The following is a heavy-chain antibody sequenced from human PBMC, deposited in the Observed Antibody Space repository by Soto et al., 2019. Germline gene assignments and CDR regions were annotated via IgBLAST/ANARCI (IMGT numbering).Heavy chain of an antibody. D-gene: IGHD6-19*01. J-gene: IGHJ1*01. Sequence: ASVKVSCKASGYTFTSYYMHWERQAPGQGLEWMGIINPSGGSTSYAEKFQGSVTMTRETTTSTVYMELSSLRSEDTAVYYRAREHSTYSSRWYDWGQASLATV. CDR1: GYTFTSYY. CDR3: AREHSTYSSRWYD. V-gene: IGHV1-46*01. CDR2: INPSGGST.